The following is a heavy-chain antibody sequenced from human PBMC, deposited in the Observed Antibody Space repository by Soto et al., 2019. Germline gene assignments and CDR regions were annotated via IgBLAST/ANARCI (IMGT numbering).Heavy chain of an antibody. CDR1: GFTFSSYG. D-gene: IGHD3-22*01. CDR2: IWYDGSNK. Sequence: QVQLVESGGGVVQPGRSLRLSCAASGFTFSSYGMHWVRQAPGKGLEWVAVIWYDGSNKYYADSVKGRFTISRDNSKNTLYLQMNSLRAEDTAVYYCARDPLDYDSSGYTRFEYWGQGTLVTVSS. CDR3: ARDPLDYDSSGYTRFEY. J-gene: IGHJ4*02. V-gene: IGHV3-33*01.